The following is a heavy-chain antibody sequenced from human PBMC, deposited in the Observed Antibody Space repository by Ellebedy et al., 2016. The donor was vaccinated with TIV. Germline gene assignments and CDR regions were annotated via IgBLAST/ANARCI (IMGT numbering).Heavy chain of an antibody. CDR2: IKQDGSEK. J-gene: IGHJ5*02. CDR3: ARESDDFWSGYYILPFDP. Sequence: PGGSLRLSCAASGFTFSSYWMSWVRQAPGKGLEWVANIKQDGSEKYYADSVKGRFTISRDNAKNSLYLQMNSLRDEDTAVYYCARESDDFWSGYYILPFDPWGQGTLVTVSS. CDR1: GFTFSSYW. D-gene: IGHD3-3*01. V-gene: IGHV3-7*01.